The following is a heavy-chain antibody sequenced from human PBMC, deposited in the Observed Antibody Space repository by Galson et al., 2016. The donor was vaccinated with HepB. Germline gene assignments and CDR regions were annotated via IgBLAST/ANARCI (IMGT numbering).Heavy chain of an antibody. Sequence: TLSLTCAVSRVSITTDGYAWTWIRQAPGKGLEWIGYIFYGGNTYYKTSLKSRVTISLDTSKNHFSLKLTYVTAADTALYYCAHCVRGYDRYYFDSWGQGTLVSVSS. CDR1: RVSITTDGYA. CDR2: IFYGGNT. CDR3: AHCVRGYDRYYFDS. D-gene: IGHD5-12*01. V-gene: IGHV4-30-2*01. J-gene: IGHJ4*02.